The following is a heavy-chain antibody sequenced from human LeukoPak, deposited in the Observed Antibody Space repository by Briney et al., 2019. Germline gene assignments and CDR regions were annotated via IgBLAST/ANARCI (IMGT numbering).Heavy chain of an antibody. CDR2: ISGSGGST. CDR1: GFTFSSYA. V-gene: IGHV3-23*01. J-gene: IGHJ4*02. Sequence: PGGSLRLSCAASGFTFSSYAMSWVRQAPGKGLEWVSAISGSGGSTYYADSVKGRFTTSRDNSKNTLYLQMNSLRAEDTAVYYCAKDFPPSSGWYGNPFDYWGQGTLVTVSS. D-gene: IGHD6-19*01. CDR3: AKDFPPSSGWYGNPFDY.